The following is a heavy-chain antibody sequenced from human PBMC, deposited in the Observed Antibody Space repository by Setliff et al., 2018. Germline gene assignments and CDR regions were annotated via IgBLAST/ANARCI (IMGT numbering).Heavy chain of an antibody. D-gene: IGHD6-19*01. CDR3: ARSKSSSGWLNWFDP. CDR2: IFLSGST. Sequence: PSETLSLTCAVSGASISSSNWWSWVRQPPGKGLEWIGEIFLSGSTNYNPSLESRVTISLDTSKNHFSLKLSSVTAADTAVYYCARSKSSSGWLNWFDPWGQGTLVTVSS. J-gene: IGHJ5*02. V-gene: IGHV4-4*02. CDR1: GASISSSNW.